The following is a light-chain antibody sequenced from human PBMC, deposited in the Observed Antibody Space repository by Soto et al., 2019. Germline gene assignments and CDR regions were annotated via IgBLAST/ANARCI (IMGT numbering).Light chain of an antibody. Sequence: QSVLTQPPSASGTPGQRVTISCSGSSSNIGSNTVNWYQQLPGTAPKLLIYSNNQRPSGVPDRFSGSKSGTSASLAISGLQSEYESDYYCAAWDDSLNGWVFCGGTELTVL. CDR3: AAWDDSLNGWV. J-gene: IGLJ3*02. V-gene: IGLV1-44*01. CDR1: SSNIGSNT. CDR2: SNN.